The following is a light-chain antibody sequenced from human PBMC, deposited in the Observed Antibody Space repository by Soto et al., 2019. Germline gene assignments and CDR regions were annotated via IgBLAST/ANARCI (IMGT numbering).Light chain of an antibody. CDR1: DSVSSY. V-gene: IGKV3-11*01. CDR2: DAS. Sequence: LTESPATLSLSKGERATLSCRASDSVSSYLALYQQKAGQAPSLLIYDASSSATSIPSCFSGSGSGTDFTLINSLQAQEYFAVYCCQQGGNLYTFGQGTKVDIK. CDR3: QQGGNLYT. J-gene: IGKJ1*01.